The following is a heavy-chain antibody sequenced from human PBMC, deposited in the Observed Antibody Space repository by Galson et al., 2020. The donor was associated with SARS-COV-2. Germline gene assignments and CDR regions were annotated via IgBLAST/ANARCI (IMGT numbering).Heavy chain of an antibody. V-gene: IGHV5-51*01. D-gene: IGHD1-1*01. J-gene: IGHJ4*02. CDR1: GYTFASFW. Sequence: GESLKISCKGSGYTFASFWIGWVRQMPGRGLEWMGNIYPGDSDTRYSPSFQGQVTISGDKSFSTAYLQWSSLKASDTAMYYCARRGTGMSLFDYWGQGTLVTVSS. CDR3: ARRGTGMSLFDY. CDR2: IYPGDSDT.